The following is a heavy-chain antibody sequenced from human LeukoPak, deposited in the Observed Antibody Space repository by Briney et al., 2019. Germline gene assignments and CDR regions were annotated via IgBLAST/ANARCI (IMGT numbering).Heavy chain of an antibody. CDR1: GYTFTDYY. CDR3: ARANFLYCSSTTCLFDY. Sequence: ASVKASCKASGYTFTDYYMHWVRQAPGQGFEWMGWINPNDGDTNYAQKFQGRVTMTRDTSISTAHMEVSRLRSDDTAVYYCARANFLYCSSTTCLFDYWGQGTLVTVSS. CDR2: INPNDGDT. V-gene: IGHV1-2*02. D-gene: IGHD2-2*01. J-gene: IGHJ4*02.